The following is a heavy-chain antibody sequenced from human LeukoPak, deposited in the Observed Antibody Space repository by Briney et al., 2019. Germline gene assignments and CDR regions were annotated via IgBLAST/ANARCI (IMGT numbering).Heavy chain of an antibody. CDR2: ISAYNGNT. CDR1: GYTFTSYD. V-gene: IGHV1-18*01. Sequence: ASVKVSCKASGYTFTSYDINWVRQAPGQGLEWMGWISAYNGNTHYAQKVQGRVTMTTDTSTSTVYMELRSLRSDDTAVYYCARDGHRMYYYGSSDYRFDSWGQGTLVTVSS. J-gene: IGHJ4*02. D-gene: IGHD3-22*01. CDR3: ARDGHRMYYYGSSDYRFDS.